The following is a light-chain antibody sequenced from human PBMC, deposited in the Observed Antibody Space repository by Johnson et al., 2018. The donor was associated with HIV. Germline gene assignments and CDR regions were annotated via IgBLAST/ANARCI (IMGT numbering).Light chain of an antibody. CDR3: GTWDSSLSAEV. CDR2: DNN. J-gene: IGLJ1*01. V-gene: IGLV1-51*01. Sequence: QSVLTQPPSVSAAPGQKVTISCSGSSSNIGNNYVSWYQQLPGTAPKLLIYDNNKQPSGIPDRFSGSKSGTSATLGITGLQTGDEADYYCGTWDSSLSAEVFGTGTKVTVL. CDR1: SSNIGNNY.